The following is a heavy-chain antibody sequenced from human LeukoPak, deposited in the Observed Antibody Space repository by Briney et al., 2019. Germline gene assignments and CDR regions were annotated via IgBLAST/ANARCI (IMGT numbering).Heavy chain of an antibody. D-gene: IGHD5-18*01. CDR1: GFTVSSYS. Sequence: GGSLRLSCAASGFTVSSYSMNWVRQAPGKGLEWVSSISSSSSYIYYADSVKGRFTISRDNAKNSLYLQMNSLRAEDTAVYYCAREGYSYAMDYWGQGTLVTVSS. CDR2: ISSSSSYI. CDR3: AREGYSYAMDY. V-gene: IGHV3-21*01. J-gene: IGHJ4*02.